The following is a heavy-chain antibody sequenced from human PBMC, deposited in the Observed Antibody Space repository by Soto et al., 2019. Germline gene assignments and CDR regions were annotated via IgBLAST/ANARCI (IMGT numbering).Heavy chain of an antibody. CDR3: ARDYVTGDRFDY. CDR1: GGSVSSGSYY. V-gene: IGHV4-61*01. Sequence: KPSETLSLTCTVSGGSVSSGSYYWTWIRQPPGKGLEWIGYIYYSGSTHYNPSLKTRVAISIDTSKNQFSLKLSSVTAADTAVYYCARDYVTGDRFDYWGQGSLVTVSS. J-gene: IGHJ4*02. CDR2: IYYSGST. D-gene: IGHD7-27*01.